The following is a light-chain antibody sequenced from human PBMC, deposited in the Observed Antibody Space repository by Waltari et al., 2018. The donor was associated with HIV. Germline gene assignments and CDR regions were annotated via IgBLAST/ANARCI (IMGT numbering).Light chain of an antibody. V-gene: IGKV1-33*01. CDR1: RDITNY. J-gene: IGKJ2*01. Sequence: DIQLTQSRSSLSASVGYRVTITCLASRDITNYLNWFQQKPGKAPKLLLYDAYYLETGVPSRFSGSGSGRDFTFTISSLQPEDIASYYCQQYDNVPYTFGQGTKLEI. CDR3: QQYDNVPYT. CDR2: DAY.